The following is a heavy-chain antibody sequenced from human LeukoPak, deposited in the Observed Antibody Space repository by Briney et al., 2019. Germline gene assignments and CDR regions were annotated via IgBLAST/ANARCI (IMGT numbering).Heavy chain of an antibody. Sequence: SQTLSLTCTVSGGSISSGDYYWSWIRQPPGKGLEWIGYIYYSGGTCYNPSLKSRVTISVDTSKNQFSLKLSSVTAADTAVYYCARETAAAKVDPWGQGTLVTVSS. CDR2: IYYSGGT. CDR1: GGSISSGDYY. CDR3: ARETAAAKVDP. J-gene: IGHJ5*02. V-gene: IGHV4-30-4*08. D-gene: IGHD2-2*01.